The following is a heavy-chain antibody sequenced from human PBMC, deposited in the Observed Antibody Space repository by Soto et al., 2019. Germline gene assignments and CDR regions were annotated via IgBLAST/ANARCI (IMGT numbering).Heavy chain of an antibody. D-gene: IGHD2-21*02. CDR2: IFPRLGTT. Sequence: QVQLVQSGAELKTPGSSVSVSCKASGGAFNNYPISWVRQAPGQGLEWMGGIFPRLGTTTYAREVQGRVTMTADESTTTVSMTLTILRSEDTAIYYCAIDACCCGGDCYSLVYWGQGTLVTVSS. J-gene: IGHJ4*02. CDR3: AIDACCCGGDCYSLVY. CDR1: GGAFNNYP. V-gene: IGHV1-69*01.